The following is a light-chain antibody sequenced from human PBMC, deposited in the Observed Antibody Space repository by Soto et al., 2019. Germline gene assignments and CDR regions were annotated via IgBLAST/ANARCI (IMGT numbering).Light chain of an antibody. V-gene: IGLV2-14*01. J-gene: IGLJ2*01. Sequence: QSVLTQPASVSESPGQSITISCTGTSSDVGGYNYVSWYQQHPGKAPKLMIYDVSNRPSGVSNRFSGSKSGNTASLTISGLQAEHEADYYCSSYTSSSTPWVFGGGTKLTVL. CDR2: DVS. CDR3: SSYTSSSTPWV. CDR1: SSDVGGYNY.